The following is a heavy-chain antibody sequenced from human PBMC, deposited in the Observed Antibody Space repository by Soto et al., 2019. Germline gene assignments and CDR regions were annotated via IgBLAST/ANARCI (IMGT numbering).Heavy chain of an antibody. J-gene: IGHJ4*02. CDR2: FYSGGTT. V-gene: IGHV3-53*01. CDR1: GFSVSSTY. CDR3: ERHQGGGYYDY. Sequence: EVQLVESGGGLIQPGGSLRLSCAASGFSVSSTYMSWVRQAPGKGLECVSIFYSGGTTYYADSVKGRFTISRDNSKNTLYLQMNSLSAEDTAGYYGERHQGGGYYDYWGQGTLVTVSS. D-gene: IGHD3-22*01.